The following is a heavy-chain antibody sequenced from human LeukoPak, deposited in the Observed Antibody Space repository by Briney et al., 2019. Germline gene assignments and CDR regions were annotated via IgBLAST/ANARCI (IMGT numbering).Heavy chain of an antibody. J-gene: IGHJ4*02. CDR1: GVTFSSTG. CDR3: ARTYNPDY. Sequence: GGALRLSCTASGVTFSSTGMRWFRRPPGKGLEWMSYIRNDGNNKYYGDSVKGRLTVSRDNSKNTLYLQMNSLRVEDTAVYYCARTYNPDYWGQGTLVTVSS. CDR2: IRNDGNNK. D-gene: IGHD1-14*01. V-gene: IGHV3-30*02.